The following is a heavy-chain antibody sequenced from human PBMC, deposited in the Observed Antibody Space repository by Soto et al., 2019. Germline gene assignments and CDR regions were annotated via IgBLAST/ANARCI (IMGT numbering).Heavy chain of an antibody. D-gene: IGHD4-17*01. J-gene: IGHJ4*02. V-gene: IGHV1-58*01. CDR1: GFTFTSSA. CDR2: IVVGSGNT. Sequence: SVKVSCKASGFTFTSSAVQWVRQARGQRLEWIGWIVVGSGNTNYAQKFQERVTITRDMSTSTAYMELSSLRSEDTAVYYCAADPLGDYDRIDYWGQGTLVTVLL. CDR3: AADPLGDYDRIDY.